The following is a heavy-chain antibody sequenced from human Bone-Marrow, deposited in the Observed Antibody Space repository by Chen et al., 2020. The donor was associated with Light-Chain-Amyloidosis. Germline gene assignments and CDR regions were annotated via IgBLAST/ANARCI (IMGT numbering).Heavy chain of an antibody. Sequence: QLQLQESGPGMVKPSETLSLTCTVSGGPISHNIYYWAWIRQPPGQGLGWIGSVYYTGGAYYSPSLKSRVTMSVDTSRNQFSLGLSSVTAADTAIYFCARDTHYDFQNGPLSWFDPWGRGALVTVSS. D-gene: IGHD3-3*01. V-gene: IGHV4-39*07. CDR2: VYYTGGA. CDR1: GGPISHNIYY. J-gene: IGHJ5*02. CDR3: ARDTHYDFQNGPLSWFDP.